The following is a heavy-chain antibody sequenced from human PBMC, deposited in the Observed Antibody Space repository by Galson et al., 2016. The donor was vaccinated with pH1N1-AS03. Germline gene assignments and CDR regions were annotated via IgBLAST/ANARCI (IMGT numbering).Heavy chain of an antibody. CDR1: GFRLTSIA. CDR3: AKDRVYNDAQWVFDC. CDR2: VVINGDT. J-gene: IGHJ4*02. D-gene: IGHD5-24*01. Sequence: LRLSCAASGFRLTSIAMSWVRQAPGKGLEWVSGVVINGDTYFADSVKGRFSISRDDSKNTMYLQMDSLGVEDTAIYYCAKDRVYNDAQWVFDCWGQGNPVTVSS. V-gene: IGHV3-23*01.